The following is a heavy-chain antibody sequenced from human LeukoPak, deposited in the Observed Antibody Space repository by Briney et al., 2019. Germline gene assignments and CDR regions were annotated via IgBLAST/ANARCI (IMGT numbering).Heavy chain of an antibody. Sequence: GASVKVSCKASGFTFTGYYIHWVRQAPGQGLEWMGWINPNNGDTNYAQKFQGRVTMTRDTSITTAYMELSGLRSDDTAVYYCAREGYYDILTGYRNHYYYMDVWGKGTTVTVSS. CDR3: AREGYYDILTGYRNHYYYMDV. CDR1: GFTFTGYY. CDR2: INPNNGDT. V-gene: IGHV1-2*02. J-gene: IGHJ6*03. D-gene: IGHD3-9*01.